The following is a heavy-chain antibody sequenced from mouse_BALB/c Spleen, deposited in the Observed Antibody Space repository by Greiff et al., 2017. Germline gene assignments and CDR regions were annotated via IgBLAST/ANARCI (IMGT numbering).Heavy chain of an antibody. V-gene: IGHV1-87*01. CDR2: IYPGDGDT. CDR1: GYTFTSYW. CDR3: ARGFDY. J-gene: IGHJ2*01. Sequence: VQLVESGAELARPGASVKLSCKASGYTFTSYWMQWVKQRPGQGLEWIGAIYPGDGDTRYTQKFKGKATLTADKSSSTAYMQLSSLASEDSAVYYCARGFDYWGQGTTLTVSS.